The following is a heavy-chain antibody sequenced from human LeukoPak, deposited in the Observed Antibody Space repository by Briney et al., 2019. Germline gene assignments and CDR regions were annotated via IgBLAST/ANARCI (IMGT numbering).Heavy chain of an antibody. CDR1: GFTFRNYA. Sequence: GGSLRLSCATSGFTFRNYAMGWVRQAPGKGLEWVSVIYSGGSTYYADSVKGRFTISRDNSKNTLYLQMNSLRAEDTAVYYCARVRAARPEPGYFDYWGQGTLVTVSS. CDR3: ARVRAARPEPGYFDY. V-gene: IGHV3-53*01. D-gene: IGHD6-6*01. CDR2: IYSGGST. J-gene: IGHJ4*02.